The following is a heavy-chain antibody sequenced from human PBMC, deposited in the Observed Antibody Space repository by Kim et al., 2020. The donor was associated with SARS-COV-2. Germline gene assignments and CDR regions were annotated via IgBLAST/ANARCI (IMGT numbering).Heavy chain of an antibody. CDR2: IYSGGST. V-gene: IGHV3-53*01. J-gene: IGHJ6*02. CDR3: ARDAVSYGMDV. Sequence: GGSLRLSCAASGFTVSSNYMSWVRQAPGKGLEWVSVIYSGGSTYYADSVKGRFTISRDNSENTLYLQMNSLRAEDTAVYYCARDAVSYGMDVWGQGTTVTVSS. D-gene: IGHD3-16*01. CDR1: GFTVSSNY.